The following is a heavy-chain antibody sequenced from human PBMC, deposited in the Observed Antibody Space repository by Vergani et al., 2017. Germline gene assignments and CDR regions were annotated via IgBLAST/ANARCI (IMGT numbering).Heavy chain of an antibody. J-gene: IGHJ6*03. CDR2: ISYDGSTK. D-gene: IGHD1-1*01. Sequence: QVQLVESGGGVVQPGRSLRLSCAASGFTFSSYGMHWVRQAPGKGLEWVAVISYDGSTKYYADSVKGRFTISRDNSKNTLYLQMNSLRAEDTAVYYCAKVATGTTRYYYCYYMDVWGKGTTVTVSS. CDR1: GFTFSSYG. CDR3: AKVATGTTRYYYCYYMDV. V-gene: IGHV3-30*18.